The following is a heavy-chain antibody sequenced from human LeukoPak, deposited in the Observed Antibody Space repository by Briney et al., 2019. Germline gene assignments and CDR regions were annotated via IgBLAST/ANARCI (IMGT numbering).Heavy chain of an antibody. CDR1: GFTFSNYW. V-gene: IGHV3-74*01. CDR3: ARDFKRANFQSSTYVVDN. Sequence: GGSLRLSCEASGFTFSNYWMHWVRQAPGKGLVWVSRISGDGSGTSYADSVKRRFTISRDNAKNTVFLQMNSLRAEDTAVYYYARDFKRANFQSSTYVVDNWGQGTLVTVSS. CDR2: ISGDGSGT. J-gene: IGHJ4*02. D-gene: IGHD2-2*01.